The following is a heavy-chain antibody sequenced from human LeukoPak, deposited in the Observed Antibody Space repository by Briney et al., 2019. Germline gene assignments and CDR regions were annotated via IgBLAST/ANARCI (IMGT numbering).Heavy chain of an antibody. D-gene: IGHD5-24*01. J-gene: IGHJ3*01. CDR1: GFTFSSYS. Sequence: GGSLRLSCAASGFTFSSYSMNWVRQAPGKGLEWVSSISSSSSYIYYADSVKGRFTISRDNAKNSLYLQMNSLRAEDTPVYYCARGLREDGYNYPLTWGQGTMVTVS. V-gene: IGHV3-21*01. CDR3: ARGLREDGYNYPLT. CDR2: ISSSSSYI.